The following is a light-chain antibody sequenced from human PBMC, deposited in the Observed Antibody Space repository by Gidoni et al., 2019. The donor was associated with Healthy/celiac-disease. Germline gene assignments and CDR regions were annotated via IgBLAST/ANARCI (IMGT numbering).Light chain of an antibody. CDR1: QGISNY. CDR3: QKYNSAPQV. J-gene: IGKJ4*01. V-gene: IGKV1-27*01. CDR2: AAS. Sequence: DIQMTQSPSSLSASVGDRVTITCRASQGISNYLAWYQQKPGKVPKLLIYAASTLQSGVPSRFSGSGSGTDFTLTISSLQPEDGATYYCQKYNSAPQVFGGGTKVEIK.